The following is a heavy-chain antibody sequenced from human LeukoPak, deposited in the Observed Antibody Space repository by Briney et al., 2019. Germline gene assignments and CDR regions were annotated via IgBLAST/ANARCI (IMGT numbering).Heavy chain of an antibody. CDR1: GFTLGDYP. D-gene: IGHD3-3*01. Sequence: GGSLRLSCTTSGFTLGDYPMSWVRQAPGKGLEWVGFIRSKAYGGTTEYAASVKGRFTISRDDSKSIAYLQMNSLKTEDTAVYYCTRGGDLWSVTRFDYWGQGTLVTVSS. J-gene: IGHJ4*02. V-gene: IGHV3-49*04. CDR2: IRSKAYGGTT. CDR3: TRGGDLWSVTRFDY.